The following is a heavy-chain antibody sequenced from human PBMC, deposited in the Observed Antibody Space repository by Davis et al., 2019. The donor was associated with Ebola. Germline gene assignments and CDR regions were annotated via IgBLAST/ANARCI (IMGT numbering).Heavy chain of an antibody. CDR2: IYYSGST. CDR1: GGSISSYY. V-gene: IGHV4-59*01. Sequence: MPSETLSLTCTASGGSISSYYWSWIRQPPGKGLEWIGYIYYSGSTNYNPSLKSRVTISVDTSKNQFSLKLSSVTAADTAVYYCARADDSSSSDAFDIWGQGTMVTVSS. D-gene: IGHD6-6*01. CDR3: ARADDSSSSDAFDI. J-gene: IGHJ3*02.